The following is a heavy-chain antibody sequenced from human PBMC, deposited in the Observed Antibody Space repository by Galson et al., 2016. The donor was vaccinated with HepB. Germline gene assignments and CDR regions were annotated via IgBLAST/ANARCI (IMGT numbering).Heavy chain of an antibody. J-gene: IGHJ6*02. V-gene: IGHV6-1*01. D-gene: IGHD5-12*01. CDR2: TYYRSKWYN. CDR1: GDSVARNSAT. Sequence: CAIHGDSVARNSATWNWIRQSPSRGLEWLGRTYYRSKWYNDYALSVKSRITINPDTSKNQFSLQLNSVTPEDTAVYYCARVRSGYSGYANPYYYGMDVWGQGTTVTVSS. CDR3: ARVRSGYSGYANPYYYGMDV.